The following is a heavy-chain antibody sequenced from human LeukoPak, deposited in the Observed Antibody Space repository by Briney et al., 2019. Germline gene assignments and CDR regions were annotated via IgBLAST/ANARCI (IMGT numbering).Heavy chain of an antibody. CDR1: GYSLSSDYY. CDR2: IYHSGST. D-gene: IGHD2-2*01. Sequence: PSETLSLTCTVSGYSLSSDYYWGWIRQPPGKGLEWIGSIYHSGSTYYNPSLKTRVTISVDTSKNQFSLKLSSVTAADTAVYYCARVAVVVPAARLRFDPWGQGTLVTVSS. J-gene: IGHJ5*02. V-gene: IGHV4-38-2*02. CDR3: ARVAVVVPAARLRFDP.